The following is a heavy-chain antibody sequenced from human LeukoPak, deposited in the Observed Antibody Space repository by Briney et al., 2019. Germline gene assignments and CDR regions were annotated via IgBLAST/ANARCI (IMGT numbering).Heavy chain of an antibody. Sequence: GGSLRLSCAASGFTVSSNYMNWVRQAPGEGLEWVSVIYSGGSTYYADSVKGRFTISRDNSKNTLYLQMNTLRAEDTAVYYCARRYSSGWWIDYWGQGTLVTVSS. D-gene: IGHD6-19*01. CDR2: IYSGGST. CDR1: GFTVSSNY. CDR3: ARRYSSGWWIDY. V-gene: IGHV3-53*01. J-gene: IGHJ4*02.